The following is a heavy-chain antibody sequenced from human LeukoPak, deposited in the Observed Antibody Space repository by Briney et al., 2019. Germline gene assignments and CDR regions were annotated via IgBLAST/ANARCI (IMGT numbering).Heavy chain of an antibody. V-gene: IGHV3-48*03. CDR1: GITFSSFE. J-gene: IGHJ4*02. CDR3: AKDNWLPSSPAVAGLGD. Sequence: GGSLRLSCAASGITFSSFEMNWVRQAPGKGLEWISYISGLGSTVFYADSVKGRFTISRDNSRNTLYLQMNSLTVEDTAVYYCAKDNWLPSSPAVAGLGDWNQGTLVIVSS. CDR2: ISGLGSTV. D-gene: IGHD6-19*01.